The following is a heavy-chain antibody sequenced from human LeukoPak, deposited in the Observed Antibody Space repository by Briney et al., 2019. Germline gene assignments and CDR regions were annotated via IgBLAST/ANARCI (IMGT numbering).Heavy chain of an antibody. Sequence: GGSLRLSCAASGFTFSSYGMHWVRQAPGKGRVWVSRIHTDGISTTYADSVKGRFTISRDNAKNTLYLQMNSLRAEDTAVYYCASGELDSLYYFDYWGQGTLVTVSS. J-gene: IGHJ4*02. V-gene: IGHV3-74*01. CDR2: IHTDGIST. CDR3: ASGELDSLYYFDY. CDR1: GFTFSSYG. D-gene: IGHD1-1*01.